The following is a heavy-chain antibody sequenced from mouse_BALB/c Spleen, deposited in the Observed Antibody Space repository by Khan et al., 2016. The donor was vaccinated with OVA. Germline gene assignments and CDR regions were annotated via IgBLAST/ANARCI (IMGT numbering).Heavy chain of an antibody. D-gene: IGHD1-1*01. Sequence: QVQLQQSGAELARPGASVKLSCKASGYIFSSYWMQWVKQRPGQGLEWIGAIYPGDGDTRYTQKFKDKATLTADTSSSTAYMQLSSLASEDSAVXHCASDGSRYAMDYCGQGNSVTVSS. J-gene: IGHJ4*01. V-gene: IGHV1-87*01. CDR1: GYIFSSYW. CDR2: IYPGDGDT. CDR3: ASDGSRYAMDY.